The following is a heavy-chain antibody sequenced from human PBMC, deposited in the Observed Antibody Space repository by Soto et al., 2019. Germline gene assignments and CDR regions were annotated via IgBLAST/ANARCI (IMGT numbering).Heavy chain of an antibody. Sequence: QVQLLESGPGLVKPSETLSLTCTVSGGSISSYYWSWIRQPPGKGLEWIGYIYYSGSTNYNPSLKSRVTLSVDTSKNQFSLKLSSVTAADTAVYYCARRYGYSFDYWGQGTLVTVSS. CDR3: ARRYGYSFDY. CDR2: IYYSGST. D-gene: IGHD1-1*01. J-gene: IGHJ4*02. CDR1: GGSISSYY. V-gene: IGHV4-59*08.